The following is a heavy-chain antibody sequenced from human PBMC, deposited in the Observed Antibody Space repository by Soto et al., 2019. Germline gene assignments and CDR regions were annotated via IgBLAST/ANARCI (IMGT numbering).Heavy chain of an antibody. CDR3: AKLDSSGYTFDY. J-gene: IGHJ4*02. Sequence: GGSLRLSCAASGFTFSSYAMSWVRQAPGKGLEWVSAISGSGGSTYYADSVKGRFTISRDNSKNTLYLQMNRLRAEYTAVYYCAKLDSSGYTFDYWGQGTLVTVSS. CDR1: GFTFSSYA. D-gene: IGHD3-22*01. V-gene: IGHV3-23*01. CDR2: ISGSGGST.